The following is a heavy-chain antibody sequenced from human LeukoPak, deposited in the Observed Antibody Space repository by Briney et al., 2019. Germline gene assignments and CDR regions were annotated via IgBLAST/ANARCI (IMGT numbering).Heavy chain of an antibody. CDR3: ARVPTYYYDSSGYF. J-gene: IGHJ4*02. CDR2: IYTSGST. Sequence: PSETLSLTCTVSGGSISSGSYYWSWIRQPAGKGLEWIGRIYTSGSTNYNPSLKSRVTISVDTSKNQFSLKLSSVTAADTAVYYCARVPTYYYDSSGYFWGQGTLVTVSS. D-gene: IGHD3-22*01. V-gene: IGHV4-61*02. CDR1: GGSISSGSYY.